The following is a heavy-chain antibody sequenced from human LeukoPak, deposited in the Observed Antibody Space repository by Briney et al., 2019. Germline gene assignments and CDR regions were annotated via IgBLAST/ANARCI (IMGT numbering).Heavy chain of an antibody. J-gene: IGHJ4*02. V-gene: IGHV3-23*01. D-gene: IGHD6-19*01. CDR3: AKDRYSNGWYYFDY. Sequence: PGGSPRLSCAASGFTFSSYAMSWVRQAPGKGLEWVSASGSGGATYYADSVKGRFTISRDNSKNTLYLQMSSLRAEDTAVYYCAKDRYSNGWYYFDYWGQGTLVTVSS. CDR2: SGSGGAT. CDR1: GFTFSSYA.